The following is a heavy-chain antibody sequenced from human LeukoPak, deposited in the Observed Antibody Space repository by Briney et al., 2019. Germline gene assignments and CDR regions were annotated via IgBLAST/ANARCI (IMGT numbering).Heavy chain of an antibody. D-gene: IGHD3-10*01. V-gene: IGHV1-18*01. J-gene: IGHJ4*02. Sequence: ASVKVSCKASGYTFTNYGISWVRQAPGQGLEWMGWISAYTGDTIYSKKFQGRVTMTTDTSTSTAYMELRSLRSDDTAVYYCAREWFGEFTRASFDYWGQETLVTVSS. CDR2: ISAYTGDT. CDR1: GYTFTNYG. CDR3: AREWFGEFTRASFDY.